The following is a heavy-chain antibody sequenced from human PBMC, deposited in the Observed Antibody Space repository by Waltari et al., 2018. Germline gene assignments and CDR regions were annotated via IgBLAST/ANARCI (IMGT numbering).Heavy chain of an antibody. Sequence: QLPMQESGPGLVRPSVNLPLTCAVSGVPITTITYFWGWIRQPPGKGLEWMASFSYNGNTYYNPSLKSRVTISGDTSKNQFSLVLTSVTAADTAVYYCARGLGAIYWGHGTLVTVSS. CDR1: GVPITTITYF. CDR3: ARGLGAIY. J-gene: IGHJ4*01. D-gene: IGHD2-21*01. V-gene: IGHV4-39*07. CDR2: FSYNGNT.